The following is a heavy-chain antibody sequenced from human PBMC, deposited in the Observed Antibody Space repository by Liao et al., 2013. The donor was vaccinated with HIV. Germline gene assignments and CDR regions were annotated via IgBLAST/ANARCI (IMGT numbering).Heavy chain of an antibody. V-gene: IGHV4-4*07. J-gene: IGHJ5*02. Sequence: QVLLQESGPGLVKPSKTLSLTCAVSGGSMSSYSWNWIRQPSGKGLEWIGRISASGKSIYNPSLKNRLTLSLDTSKNQFSLNLNSVTAADTAVYYCAKEAVGKNWFDPWGQGTLVTVFS. CDR3: AKEAVGKNWFDP. CDR1: GGSMSSYS. D-gene: IGHD1-14*01. CDR2: ISASGKS.